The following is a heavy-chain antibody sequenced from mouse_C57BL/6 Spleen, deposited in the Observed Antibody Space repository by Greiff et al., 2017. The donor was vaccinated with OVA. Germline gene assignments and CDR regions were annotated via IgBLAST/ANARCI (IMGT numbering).Heavy chain of an antibody. V-gene: IGHV1-81*01. CDR3: ASRGGDGYYYFDY. Sequence: VQLQESGAELARPGASVKLSCKASGYTFTSYGISWVKQRTGQGLEWIGEIYPRSGNTYYNEKFKGKATLTADKSSSTAYMELRSLTSEDSAVYFCASRGGDGYYYFDYWGQGTTLTVSS. CDR2: IYPRSGNT. J-gene: IGHJ2*01. D-gene: IGHD2-3*01. CDR1: GYTFTSYG.